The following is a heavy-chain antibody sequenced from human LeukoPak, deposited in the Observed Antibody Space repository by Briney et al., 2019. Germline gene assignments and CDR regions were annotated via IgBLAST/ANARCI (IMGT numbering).Heavy chain of an antibody. J-gene: IGHJ5*02. Sequence: GGSLRLSCGASGFTFSSYWMSWVRQAPGRGLEWVANIKQDRSEKDYVDSVKGRFTISRDNAKNSLYLQMSNLRAEDTAIYYCATLGGTARFDPWGQGTLVTVSS. CDR2: IKQDRSEK. CDR3: ATLGGTARFDP. V-gene: IGHV3-7*01. CDR1: GFTFSSYW. D-gene: IGHD1-7*01.